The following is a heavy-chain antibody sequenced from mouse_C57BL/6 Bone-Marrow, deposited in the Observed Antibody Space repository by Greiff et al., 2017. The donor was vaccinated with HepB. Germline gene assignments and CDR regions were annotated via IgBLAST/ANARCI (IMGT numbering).Heavy chain of an antibody. D-gene: IGHD4-1*01. CDR2: ISSGSSTI. V-gene: IGHV5-17*01. CDR3: ARRDWDGVDY. CDR1: GFTFSDYG. J-gene: IGHJ2*01. Sequence: DVHLVESGGGLVKPGGSLKLSCAASGFTFSDYGMHWVRQAPEKGLEWVAYISSGSSTIYYADTVKGRFTISRDNAKNTLFLQMTSLRSEDTAMYYCARRDWDGVDYWGQGTTLTVSS.